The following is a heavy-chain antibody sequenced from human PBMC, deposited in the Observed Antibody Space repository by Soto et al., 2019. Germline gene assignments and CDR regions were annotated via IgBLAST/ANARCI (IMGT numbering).Heavy chain of an antibody. CDR3: ARVPLVSVPSDP. D-gene: IGHD6-6*01. J-gene: IGHJ5*02. Sequence: ASVQVSCQASGYTLTSYGIGWVRQAPGQGLEWMGWISAYNGNTNYAQKLQGRVTMTTDTSTSTAYMELRSLRSDDTAVYYCARVPLVSVPSDPWGQGTLVTVSS. V-gene: IGHV1-18*01. CDR1: GYTLTSYG. CDR2: ISAYNGNT.